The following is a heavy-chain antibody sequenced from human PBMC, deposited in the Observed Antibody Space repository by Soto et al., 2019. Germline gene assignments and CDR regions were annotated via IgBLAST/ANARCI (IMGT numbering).Heavy chain of an antibody. J-gene: IGHJ1*01. D-gene: IGHD2-21*02. Sequence: ASVKVSCKASGYTFTGYYMHWVRQAPGQGLEWMGWINPNSGGTNYAQKFQGWVTMTRDTSISTAYMELSRLRSDDTAVYYCARGRLYCGGDCYFQHWGQGTLVTVSS. CDR2: INPNSGGT. V-gene: IGHV1-2*04. CDR3: ARGRLYCGGDCYFQH. CDR1: GYTFTGYY.